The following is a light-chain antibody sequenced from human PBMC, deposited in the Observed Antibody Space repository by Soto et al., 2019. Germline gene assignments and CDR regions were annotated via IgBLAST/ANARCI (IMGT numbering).Light chain of an antibody. CDR1: SSDVGGYNY. Sequence: QSALSQPASVSGSPGQSITISCTVASSDVGGYNYVSWYQQHPGKAPKLMIYEVSNRPSGVSNRFSGPKSGNTASLTISGLQAEDEADYYCSSYTSSSTRVFGTGTKVTVL. V-gene: IGLV2-14*01. J-gene: IGLJ1*01. CDR3: SSYTSSSTRV. CDR2: EVS.